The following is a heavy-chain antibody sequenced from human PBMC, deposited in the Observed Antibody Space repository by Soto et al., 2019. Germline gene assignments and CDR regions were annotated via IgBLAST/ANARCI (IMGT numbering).Heavy chain of an antibody. CDR2: IYTSGST. CDR1: GGSISSYG. J-gene: IGHJ6*02. CDR3: ARDRFSSSSYYHYYGMDV. V-gene: IGHV4-4*07. Sequence: SEPLSLSCCVSGGSISSYGGSWIRHPAGKGLEWIGRIYTSGSTNYNPSLKSRVTMSVDTSKNQFSLKLSSVTAADTAVYYCARDRFSSSSYYHYYGMDVWGQGTTVTVSS. D-gene: IGHD6-6*01.